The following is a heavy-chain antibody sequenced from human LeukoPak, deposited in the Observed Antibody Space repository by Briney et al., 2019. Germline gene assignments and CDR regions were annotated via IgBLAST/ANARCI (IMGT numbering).Heavy chain of an antibody. Sequence: AASVKVSCKASGGTFSSYAISWVRQAPGQGLEWMGGIIPIFGTANYAQKFQGRVTITADESTSTAYMELSSLRSEDTAVYYCARERSSYHYYYYMDVWGKGTTVTVSS. CDR3: ARERSSYHYYYYMDV. D-gene: IGHD2-2*01. CDR2: IIPIFGTA. J-gene: IGHJ6*03. V-gene: IGHV1-69*13. CDR1: GGTFSSYA.